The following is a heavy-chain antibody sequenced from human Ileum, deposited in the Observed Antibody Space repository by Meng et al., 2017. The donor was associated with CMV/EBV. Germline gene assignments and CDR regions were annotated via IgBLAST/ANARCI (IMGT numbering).Heavy chain of an antibody. CDR1: GDSMSSYC. J-gene: IGHJ1*01. V-gene: IGHV4-59*01. CDR2: MCYNGDT. Sequence: VRLQESGPGLVKPSETLSLTCTVSGDSMSSYCWSWIRQPPGKGLEWIGYMCYNGDTNYNPPLRSRVTISGDTSKNQFSLKLSSVTAADTAVYYCALRGSAAGTFQYWGQGTLVTVSS. CDR3: ALRGSAAGTFQY. D-gene: IGHD6-13*01.